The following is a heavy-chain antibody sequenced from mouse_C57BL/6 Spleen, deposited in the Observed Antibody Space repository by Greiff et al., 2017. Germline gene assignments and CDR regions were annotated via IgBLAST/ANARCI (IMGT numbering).Heavy chain of an antibody. J-gene: IGHJ3*01. Sequence: DVKLQESGGGLVQPGGSMKLSCVASGFTFSNYWMNWVRQSPEKGLEWVAQIRLKSDNYATRYAESVKGRFTISRDDSKSSVYLQMNNLSAEDTGIYYCTYYYGSSAWFAYWGQGTLVTVSA. V-gene: IGHV6-3*01. CDR3: TYYYGSSAWFAY. D-gene: IGHD1-1*01. CDR1: GFTFSNYW. CDR2: IRLKSDNYAT.